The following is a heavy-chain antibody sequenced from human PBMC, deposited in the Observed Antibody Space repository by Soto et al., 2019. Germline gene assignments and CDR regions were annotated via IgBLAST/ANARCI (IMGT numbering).Heavy chain of an antibody. CDR1: GFTFSSYG. V-gene: IGHV3-33*01. D-gene: IGHD6-19*01. J-gene: IGHJ4*02. CDR2: IWYDGSNK. CDR3: ARESGSSGWFHHYYFDY. Sequence: QVQLVESGGGVVQPGRSLRLSCAASGFTFSSYGMHWVRQAPGKGLEWVAVIWYDGSNKYYADSVKGRFTISRDNSKNPLYLQMNSLRAEDTAVYYCARESGSSGWFHHYYFDYWGQGTLVTVSS.